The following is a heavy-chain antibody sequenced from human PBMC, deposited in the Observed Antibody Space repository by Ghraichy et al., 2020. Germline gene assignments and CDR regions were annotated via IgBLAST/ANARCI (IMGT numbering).Heavy chain of an antibody. Sequence: GGSLRLSCAASGFTFSSYAMHWVRQAPGKGLEWVAVISYDGSNKYYADSVKGRFTISRDNSKNTLYLQMNSLRAEDTAVYYCARDWTFDSSRWSGDWGQGTLVTVSS. V-gene: IGHV3-30*04. CDR3: ARDWTFDSSRWSGD. CDR2: ISYDGSNK. J-gene: IGHJ4*02. D-gene: IGHD6-13*01. CDR1: GFTFSSYA.